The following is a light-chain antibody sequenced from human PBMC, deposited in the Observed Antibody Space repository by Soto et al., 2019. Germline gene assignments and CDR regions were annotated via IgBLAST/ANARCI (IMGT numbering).Light chain of an antibody. J-gene: IGKJ5*01. Sequence: EIVMTQSPATLSVSPGEGATLSCRASQSVRTKLAWYQQKAGQAPRLLIYGASTRASVVSDRFSGSGSGTEYTLTISRLQSEDFAVYYCQQYDTWPSITFGQGTRLEIK. CDR3: QQYDTWPSIT. CDR2: GAS. V-gene: IGKV3-15*01. CDR1: QSVRTK.